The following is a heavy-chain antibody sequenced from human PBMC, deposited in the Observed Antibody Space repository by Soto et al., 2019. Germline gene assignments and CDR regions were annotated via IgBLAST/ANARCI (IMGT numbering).Heavy chain of an antibody. CDR2: IRSKTDGGRT. CDR3: ATDSLITMVRGVSVGY. V-gene: IGHV3-15*01. Sequence: GGSLRLSCAASGFTFSNAWMSWVRQAPGKGLECVGRIRSKTDGGRTDYAAPVKGRFTISRDDSKNTLYLKMNSLKTESTAVYYCATDSLITMVRGVSVGYWGQGTLVTVSS. D-gene: IGHD3-10*01. J-gene: IGHJ4*02. CDR1: GFTFSNAW.